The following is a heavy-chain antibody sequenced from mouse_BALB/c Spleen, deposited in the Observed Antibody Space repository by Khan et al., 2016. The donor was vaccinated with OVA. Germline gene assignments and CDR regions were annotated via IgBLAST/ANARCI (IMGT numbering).Heavy chain of an antibody. V-gene: IGHV1S45*01. CDR2: INPYNDYT. CDR3: ANARQLGVMGGFTY. Sequence: EVQLQESGAELVRPGASVKISCKAFGYTFTNHHINWVKQRPGQGLDWIGYINPYNDYTNYNQKFKGKATLTVDKSSSTAYMELSSLTSEDSAVFDCANARQLGVMGGFTYWGQGTLVTVSA. J-gene: IGHJ3*01. D-gene: IGHD3-2*01. CDR1: GYTFTNHH.